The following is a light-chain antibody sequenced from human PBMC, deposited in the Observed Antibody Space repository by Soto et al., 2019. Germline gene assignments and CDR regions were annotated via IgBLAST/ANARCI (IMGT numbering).Light chain of an antibody. J-gene: IGKJ3*01. CDR2: AAS. CDR1: LAIRND. V-gene: IGKV1-6*01. Sequence: AIQMTQSPASLSASVGDRVSITCRASLAIRNDLGWYQQKPGKAPKLLIYAASTLQNGVPSRFSGSGFGTDFTLTISGLQPDDFATFYCLQDYNFPLTFGPGTTVDI. CDR3: LQDYNFPLT.